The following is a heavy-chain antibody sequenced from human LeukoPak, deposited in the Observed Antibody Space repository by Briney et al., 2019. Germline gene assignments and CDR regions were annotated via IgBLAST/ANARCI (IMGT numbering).Heavy chain of an antibody. Sequence: KPSETLSLTCTVSGGSISSYYWSWIRQPAGKGLEWIGGIYTSGSTNYNPSLKSRVTMSVGTSKNQFSLKLSSVTAADTAVYYCARGPVLGYCSSTSCRTNYYYGMDVWGQGTTVTVSS. V-gene: IGHV4-4*07. CDR2: IYTSGST. J-gene: IGHJ6*02. CDR3: ARGPVLGYCSSTSCRTNYYYGMDV. D-gene: IGHD2-2*01. CDR1: GGSISSYY.